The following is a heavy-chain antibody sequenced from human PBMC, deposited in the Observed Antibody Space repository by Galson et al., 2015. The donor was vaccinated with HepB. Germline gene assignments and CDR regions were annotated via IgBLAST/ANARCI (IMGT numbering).Heavy chain of an antibody. Sequence: SLRLSCAASGFTFSTYAIHWVRQDPGKGLEWVAVISYDGRNRYYANSVKGRFTISRDNSKNTLSLQMNSLRAEDTAVYYCARGPIPSNWYPIRDCLDLWGQGTLVSVSS. CDR1: GFTFSTYA. D-gene: IGHD7-27*01. V-gene: IGHV3-30*04. J-gene: IGHJ5*02. CDR2: ISYDGRNR. CDR3: ARGPIPSNWYPIRDCLDL.